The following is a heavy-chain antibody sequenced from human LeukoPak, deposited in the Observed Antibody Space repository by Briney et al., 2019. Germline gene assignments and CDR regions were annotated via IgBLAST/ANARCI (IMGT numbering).Heavy chain of an antibody. Sequence: PSETLSLTCIASGGSISSSTYYWGWIRQPPGKGLEWIGSMYYSGSTYYNPSLKSRVTISEDTSKNQFSLKLSSVTAADTAVCYCATHLGYCSGGTCYFDYWGQGTLVTVSS. V-gene: IGHV4-39*01. CDR1: GGSISSSTYY. CDR3: ATHLGYCSGGTCYFDY. D-gene: IGHD2-15*01. J-gene: IGHJ4*02. CDR2: MYYSGST.